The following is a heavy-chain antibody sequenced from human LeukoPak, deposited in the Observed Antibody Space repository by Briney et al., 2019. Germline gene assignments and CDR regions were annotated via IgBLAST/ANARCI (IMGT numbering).Heavy chain of an antibody. D-gene: IGHD4-23*01. CDR2: INHSGST. Sequence: SETLSLTCAVYGGSFSGYYWSWIRQPPGKGLEWIGEINHSGSTNYNPSLKSRVTISVDTSKNQFSLKLSSVTAADTAVYYCARGDDYGGNFDYWGQGTLVTVSS. CDR1: GGSFSGYY. V-gene: IGHV4-34*01. CDR3: ARGDDYGGNFDY. J-gene: IGHJ4*02.